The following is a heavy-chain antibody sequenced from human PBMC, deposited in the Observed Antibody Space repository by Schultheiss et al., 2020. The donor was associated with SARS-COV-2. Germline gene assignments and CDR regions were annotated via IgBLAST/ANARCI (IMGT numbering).Heavy chain of an antibody. CDR2: IWYDGSNK. J-gene: IGHJ6*02. CDR3: ARASRAQQLVNYGMDV. D-gene: IGHD6-13*01. V-gene: IGHV3-33*08. CDR1: GFTVSSNY. Sequence: GGSLRLSCAASGFTVSSNYMSWVRQAPGKGLEWVAVIWYDGSNKYYADSVKGRFTISRDNSKNTLYLQMNSLRAEDTAVYYCARASRAQQLVNYGMDVWGQGTTVTVSS.